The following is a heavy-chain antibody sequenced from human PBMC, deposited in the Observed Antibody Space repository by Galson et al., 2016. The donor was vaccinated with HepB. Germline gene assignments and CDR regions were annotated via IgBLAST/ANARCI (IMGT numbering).Heavy chain of an antibody. CDR1: GFSFSGSP. Sequence: SLRLSCAASGFSFSGSPMTWVRQAPGKGLEWVSTINVYAEDTHYVDSVKGRFPISRDNSKSTLYLYMTNLRSDDTAIYYCAKDPAFTNPFDIWGPGTVVTVSS. V-gene: IGHV3-23*01. D-gene: IGHD2-8*01. CDR2: INVYAEDT. CDR3: AKDPAFTNPFDI. J-gene: IGHJ3*02.